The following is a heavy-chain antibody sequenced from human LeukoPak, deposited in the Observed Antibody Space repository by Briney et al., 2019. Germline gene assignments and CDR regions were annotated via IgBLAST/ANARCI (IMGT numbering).Heavy chain of an antibody. CDR1: VFTFSSDW. CDR2: ISNDGSST. D-gene: IGHD1-26*01. V-gene: IGHV3-74*01. CDR3: ARGSSYYFDY. J-gene: IGHJ4*02. Sequence: QPGGSLRLSCAASVFTFSSDWMHWVRQAPGKGLVWVSRISNDGSSTSSADSVKGRFTISRDNAKNTLYLQMSSLRAEDTAVYYCARGSSYYFDYWGQGTLVTVSS.